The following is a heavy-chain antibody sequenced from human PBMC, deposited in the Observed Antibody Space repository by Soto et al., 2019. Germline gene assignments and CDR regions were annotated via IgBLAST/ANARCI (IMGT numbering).Heavy chain of an antibody. D-gene: IGHD6-19*01. CDR1: RFTFSRYW. CDR2: IKQDGSET. CDR3: AGGSGWLSDS. Sequence: EVQLVESGGGLVQTGGSLRLSCAASRFTFSRYWMKWVRQAPGKGLEWVANIKQDGSETYYVDSVKGRFTISRDNAKNSLFLQMNSLRAEDTAVYYCAGGSGWLSDSWGQGTLVTVSS. V-gene: IGHV3-7*05. J-gene: IGHJ4*02.